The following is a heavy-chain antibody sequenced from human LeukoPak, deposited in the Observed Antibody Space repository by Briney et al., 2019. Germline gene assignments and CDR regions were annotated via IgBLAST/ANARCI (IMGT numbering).Heavy chain of an antibody. CDR3: AKDGDMLTNYYVHEYDY. D-gene: IGHD3-9*01. Sequence: GGSLRLSCAASGFTFSSYGMHWVRQAPGKRLEWVAFIRYDGSNKYYADSVKGRFTISRDNSKNTLYLQIHSLRAEDTAVYYCAKDGDMLTNYYVHEYDYWGQGTLVTVSS. CDR2: IRYDGSNK. V-gene: IGHV3-30*02. J-gene: IGHJ4*02. CDR1: GFTFSSYG.